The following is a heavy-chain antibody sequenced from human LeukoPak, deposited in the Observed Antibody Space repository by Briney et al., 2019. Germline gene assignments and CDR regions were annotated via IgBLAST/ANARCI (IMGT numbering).Heavy chain of an antibody. Sequence: GRSLRLSCAASGFTFDDYAMHWVRQAPGKGLEWVSGISWNSGSIGYADSVKGRFTISRDNAKGSLYLQMNSLRAEDTAVYYCARDGPLNYYESSGYFAYWGQGILVTVSS. J-gene: IGHJ4*02. V-gene: IGHV3-9*01. D-gene: IGHD3-22*01. CDR3: ARDGPLNYYESSGYFAY. CDR2: ISWNSGSI. CDR1: GFTFDDYA.